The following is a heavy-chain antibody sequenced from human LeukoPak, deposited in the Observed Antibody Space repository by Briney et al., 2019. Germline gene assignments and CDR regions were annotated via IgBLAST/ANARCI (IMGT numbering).Heavy chain of an antibody. CDR1: GYTFTGYY. Sequence: ASVKVSCKASGYTFTGYYMHWVRQAPGQGLEWMGWINPNSGGTNYAQKFQGRVTTTRDTSISTAYMELSRLRSDDTAVYYCARDVPSGYYYGSGTFDYWGQGTLVTVSS. D-gene: IGHD3-10*01. J-gene: IGHJ4*02. CDR3: ARDVPSGYYYGSGTFDY. V-gene: IGHV1-2*02. CDR2: INPNSGGT.